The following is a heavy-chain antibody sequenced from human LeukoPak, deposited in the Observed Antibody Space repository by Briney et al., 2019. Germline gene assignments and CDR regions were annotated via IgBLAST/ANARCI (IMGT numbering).Heavy chain of an antibody. CDR2: ISYDGSNK. V-gene: IGHV3-30-3*01. J-gene: IGHJ5*02. Sequence: GRSLRLSCAASGFTFSSYARHWIGQAPCKGPERVAVISYDGSNKYYADSVKDRFTISRDDSKNTLYLQMKRLRDEDRAVYYCARERYPSYGSGSYRWFDLWGQGTLVTVSS. CDR3: ARERYPSYGSGSYRWFDL. CDR1: GFTFSSYA. D-gene: IGHD3-10*01.